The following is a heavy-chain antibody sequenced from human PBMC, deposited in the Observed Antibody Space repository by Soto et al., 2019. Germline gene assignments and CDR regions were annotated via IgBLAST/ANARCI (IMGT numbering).Heavy chain of an antibody. CDR2: IIPIFGTA. CDR3: AREDIVVVPAAIAYYYYGMEV. CDR1: GGTFSSYA. J-gene: IGHJ6*02. D-gene: IGHD2-2*02. Sequence: ASVKISCKASGGTFSSYAISWVRQAPGQGLEWMGGIIPIFGTANYAQKFQGRVTITADESTSTAYMELRSLRSEDTAVYYCAREDIVVVPAAIAYYYYGMEVWGQGTKVTVSS. V-gene: IGHV1-69*13.